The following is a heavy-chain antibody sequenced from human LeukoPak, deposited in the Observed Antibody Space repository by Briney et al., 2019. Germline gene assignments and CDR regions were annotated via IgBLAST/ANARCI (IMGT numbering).Heavy chain of an antibody. CDR1: GFTFSYYW. Sequence: PGGSLRLYCVGSGFTFSYYWVTWVRQAPGKGLEWVANIKPDGSAQYYADSVRGRFTISRDSAKNSVFLQMNSLRAEDTAVYYCARDMVAGYDFWSGYLDYWGQGTLVTVSS. CDR3: ARDMVAGYDFWSGYLDY. CDR2: IKPDGSAQ. J-gene: IGHJ4*02. D-gene: IGHD3-3*01. V-gene: IGHV3-7*01.